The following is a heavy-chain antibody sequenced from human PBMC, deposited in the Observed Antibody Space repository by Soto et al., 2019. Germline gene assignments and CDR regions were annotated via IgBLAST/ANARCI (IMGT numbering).Heavy chain of an antibody. CDR3: ASWAARYYGSGSYSKGYYYYYMDV. D-gene: IGHD3-10*01. Sequence: SETLSLTCAVYGGSFSGYYWSWIRQPPGKGLEWIGEINHSGSTNYNPSLKSRVTISVDTSKNQFSLKLSSVTAADTAVYYCASWAARYYGSGSYSKGYYYYYMDVWGKGTTVTVSS. V-gene: IGHV4-34*01. CDR2: INHSGST. CDR1: GGSFSGYY. J-gene: IGHJ6*03.